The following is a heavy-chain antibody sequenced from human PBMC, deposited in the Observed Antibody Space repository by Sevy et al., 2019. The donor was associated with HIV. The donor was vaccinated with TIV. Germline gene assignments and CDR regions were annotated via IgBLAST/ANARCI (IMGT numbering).Heavy chain of an antibody. CDR3: AKDCCSSTSFFNGMDV. D-gene: IGHD2-2*01. CDR2: ISWNSGSI. V-gene: IGHV3-9*01. Sequence: GGSLRLSCAASGFTFDDYAMHWVQQAPGKGLEWVSGISWNSGSIGYADSVKGRFTISRDNAKNSLYLQMNSLRAEDTALYYCAKDCCSSTSFFNGMDVWGQGTTVTVSS. CDR1: GFTFDDYA. J-gene: IGHJ6*02.